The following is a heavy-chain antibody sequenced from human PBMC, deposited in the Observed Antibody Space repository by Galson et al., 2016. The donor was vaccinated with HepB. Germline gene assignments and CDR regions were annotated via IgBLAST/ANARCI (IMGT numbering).Heavy chain of an antibody. CDR2: INPDSGVI. D-gene: IGHD1-26*01. CDR3: ARDRYSGSYYVGAFDI. J-gene: IGHJ3*02. V-gene: IGHV1-2*02. CDR1: GYTFTSYG. Sequence: SVKVSCKASGYTFTSYGISWVRQAPGQGLEWMGWINPDSGVISYAQKFQGRVTMTRDTSISTVYMELSRLKSDDTAIYYCARDRYSGSYYVGAFDIWGQGTMVTVS.